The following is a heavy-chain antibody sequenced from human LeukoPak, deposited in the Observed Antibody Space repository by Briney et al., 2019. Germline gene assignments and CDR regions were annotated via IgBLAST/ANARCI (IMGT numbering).Heavy chain of an antibody. CDR1: GFTFSSYW. CDR2: IKQDGSET. D-gene: IGHD7-27*01. J-gene: IGHJ4*02. V-gene: IGHV3-7*05. Sequence: GGSLRLSCAAPGFTFSSYWMCWVPQIPGKGLEWGANIKQDGSETHYVDSVKGRFTISRDNSKNSLSLQMNSLRAEDTAVYYCARFSGLGSNWGRDYWGQGTLVTVSS. CDR3: ARFSGLGSNWGRDY.